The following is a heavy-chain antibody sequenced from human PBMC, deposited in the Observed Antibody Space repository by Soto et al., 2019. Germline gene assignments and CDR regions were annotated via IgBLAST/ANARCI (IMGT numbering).Heavy chain of an antibody. CDR3: ARLGGYCSGGSCYSNYYYYYGMDV. CDR2: IYYSGST. D-gene: IGHD2-15*01. Sequence: KPSETLSLTCTVSGGSISSSSYYWGWIRQPPGKGLEWIGSIYYSGSTYYNPSLKSRVTISVDTSKNQFSLKLSSVTAADTAVYYCARLGGYCSGGSCYSNYYYYYGMDVWGQGTTVTVSS. CDR1: GGSISSSSYY. V-gene: IGHV4-39*01. J-gene: IGHJ6*02.